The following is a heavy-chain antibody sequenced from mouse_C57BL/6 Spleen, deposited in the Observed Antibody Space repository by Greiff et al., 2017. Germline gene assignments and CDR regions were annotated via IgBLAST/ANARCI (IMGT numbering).Heavy chain of an antibody. D-gene: IGHD2-4*01. J-gene: IGHJ3*01. V-gene: IGHV1-69*01. CDR1: GYTFTSYW. Sequence: VQLQQPGAELVMPGASVKLSCKASGYTFTSYWMHWVKQRPGQGLEWIGEIDPSDSYTTYNQKFKGKSTLTVDKSSSTAYMQLSSLTSEDSAVYYCARHYDYDGESSFAYWGQGTLVTVSA. CDR3: ARHYDYDGESSFAY. CDR2: IDPSDSYT.